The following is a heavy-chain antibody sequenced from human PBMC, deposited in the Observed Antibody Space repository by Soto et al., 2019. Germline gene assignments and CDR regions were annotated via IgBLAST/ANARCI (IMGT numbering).Heavy chain of an antibody. CDR3: ARAFGDTIFGVVINKFLVSDY. J-gene: IGHJ4*01. D-gene: IGHD3-3*01. CDR2: INPSGGST. Sequence: GSSWKLAGKSSGDTFTSDYIHWVRQAPGQGLEWMGRINPSGGSTSYAQKFQGRVTVTRDTATSTVYMELSSLRSEDTAVYYCARAFGDTIFGVVINKFLVSDYWG. V-gene: IGHV1-46*01. CDR1: GDTFTSDY.